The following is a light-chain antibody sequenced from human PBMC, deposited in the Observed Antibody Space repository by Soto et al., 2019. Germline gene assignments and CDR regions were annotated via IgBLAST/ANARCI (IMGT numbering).Light chain of an antibody. V-gene: IGLV1-47*02. Sequence: QSALTQPASVSGSPGQSITISCTGTSGDIGSYNRVSWYQQHPGKAPKLVIYSNNQRPSGVPDRFSGSKSGTSASLAISGLRSEDEADFYCAAWDDSLGGGVFGGGTKLTVL. CDR3: AAWDDSLGGGV. CDR1: SGDIGSYNR. J-gene: IGLJ3*02. CDR2: SNN.